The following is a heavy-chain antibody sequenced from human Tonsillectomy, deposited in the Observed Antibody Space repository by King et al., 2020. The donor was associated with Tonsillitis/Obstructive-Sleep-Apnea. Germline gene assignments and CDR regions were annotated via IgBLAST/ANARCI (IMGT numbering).Heavy chain of an antibody. CDR2: SNPSGCRK. J-gene: IGHJ6*03. Sequence: QLVQSGAEVKKPGASVKVSCKASGYTFTSYYMHWVRQAPGQGLEWMGISNPSGCRKSYAQKFQGRGTMTRDTSTSKVYMELSSLRSEDTAVYYCARKGDELDSYYYMDVWGKGTTVTVSS. D-gene: IGHD3-10*01. CDR3: ARKGDELDSYYYMDV. CDR1: GYTFTSYY. V-gene: IGHV1-46*01.